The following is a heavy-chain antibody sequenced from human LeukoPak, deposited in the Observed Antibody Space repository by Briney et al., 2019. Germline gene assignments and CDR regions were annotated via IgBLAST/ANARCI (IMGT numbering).Heavy chain of an antibody. CDR1: GGSISSGSYY. CDR3: ARGYYDSSGYYQSPIFDY. Sequence: SETLSLTCTVSGGSISSGSYYWSWIRQPAGKGLEWIGRIYTSGSTNYNPSLKSRVTISVDTSKNQFSLKLSSVTAADTAVYYCARGYYDSSGYYQSPIFDYWGQGTLVTVSS. CDR2: IYTSGST. V-gene: IGHV4-61*02. D-gene: IGHD3-22*01. J-gene: IGHJ4*02.